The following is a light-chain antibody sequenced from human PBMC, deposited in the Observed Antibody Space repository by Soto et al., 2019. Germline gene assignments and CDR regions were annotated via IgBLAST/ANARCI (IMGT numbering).Light chain of an antibody. Sequence: DIQMTQSPSTLSASVGDIVTITCRASQTISNWLAWYQQKPGKAPKLLIYDASILESGAPSRFSGSGSGTEFTLTISSLQPDDFATYYCQQSHSIPWTFGQGTKVDNK. CDR2: DAS. V-gene: IGKV1-5*01. J-gene: IGKJ1*01. CDR3: QQSHSIPWT. CDR1: QTISNW.